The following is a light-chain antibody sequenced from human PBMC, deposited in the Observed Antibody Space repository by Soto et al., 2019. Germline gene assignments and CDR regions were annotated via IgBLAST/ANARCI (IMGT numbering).Light chain of an antibody. V-gene: IGLV1-40*01. Sequence: QSVLTQPPSVSGAPGQRVTISCTGSGSNIGAGFDVHWYQQLPGTAPKLLIYGNNNRPSGVPDRFSGSKSGTSASLSITGLQAEDGADYYCQSFDNSLNGFEVFGGGTKVTVL. CDR3: QSFDNSLNGFEV. CDR1: GSNIGAGFD. J-gene: IGLJ3*02. CDR2: GNN.